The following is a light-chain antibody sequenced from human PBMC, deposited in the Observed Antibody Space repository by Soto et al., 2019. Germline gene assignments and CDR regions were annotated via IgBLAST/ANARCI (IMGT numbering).Light chain of an antibody. CDR1: SSDVGAYNF. CDR3: SSFTRSSTYV. CDR2: EVN. Sequence: QSALTLPASVSGSPGQSITISCTGTSSDVGAYNFVSWYQQYPGKAPKVMIYEVNNRPSGVSNRFSGSKSGNTASLTISGLQAEDEADYYCSSFTRSSTYVFGSGTKVTVL. V-gene: IGLV2-14*01. J-gene: IGLJ1*01.